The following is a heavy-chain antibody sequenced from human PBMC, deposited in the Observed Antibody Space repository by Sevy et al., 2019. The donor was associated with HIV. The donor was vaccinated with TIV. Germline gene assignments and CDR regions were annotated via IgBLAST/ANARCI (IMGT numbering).Heavy chain of an antibody. D-gene: IGHD6-13*01. V-gene: IGHV3-11*01. CDR1: GFTFSDYY. CDR3: ASGEAAGTHYGMDV. CDR2: ISSSGSTI. J-gene: IGHJ6*02. Sequence: GGSLRLSCAASGFTFSDYYMSWIRQAPGKGLEWVSYISSSGSTIYYADSVKGRFTISRDNAKNSLYLQMNSLRAEDTAVYYCASGEAAGTHYGMDVWGQGTTVTVSS.